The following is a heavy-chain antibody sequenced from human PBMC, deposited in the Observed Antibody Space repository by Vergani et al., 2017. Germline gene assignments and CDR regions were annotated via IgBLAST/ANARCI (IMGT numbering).Heavy chain of an antibody. D-gene: IGHD4-17*01. CDR2: IYSGGST. CDR1: GSTVSSNY. V-gene: IGHV3-66*02. J-gene: IGHJ6*02. Sequence: EVQLVESGGGLVQPGGSLRLSCAASGSTVSSNYMSWVRQAPGKGLEWVSVIYSGGSTYYADSVKGRFTISRDNSKNTLYLQMNSLRAEDTAVYYCARDRAVTQILYYYYYGMDVWGQGTTVTVSS. CDR3: ARDRAVTQILYYYYYGMDV.